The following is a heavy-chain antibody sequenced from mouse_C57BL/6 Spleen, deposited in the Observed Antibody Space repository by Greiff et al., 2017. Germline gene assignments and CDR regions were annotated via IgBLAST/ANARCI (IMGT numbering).Heavy chain of an antibody. Sequence: EVMLVESGGGLVKPGGSLKLSCAASGFTFSDYGMHWVRQAPEKGLEWVAYISSGSSTIYYSNTVKGRFTIDRDNANNTLFLQMTRLSAEDTAMYYSARLGDYGADYAMDYWGQGTSVTVSS. D-gene: IGHD2-4*01. J-gene: IGHJ4*01. V-gene: IGHV5-17*01. CDR3: ARLGDYGADYAMDY. CDR2: ISSGSSTI. CDR1: GFTFSDYG.